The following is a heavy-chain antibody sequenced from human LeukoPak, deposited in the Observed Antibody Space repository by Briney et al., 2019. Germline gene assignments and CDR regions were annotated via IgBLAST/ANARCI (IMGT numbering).Heavy chain of an antibody. J-gene: IGHJ5*02. Sequence: SETLSLTCTVSGGSISSGSYYWSWIRQPAGKGLEWIGRIYTSGSTNYNPSLKSRVTISVVTSKNQFSLKLSSVTAADTAVYYCARGRGHCSSTSCYSFSWFDPWGQGTLVTVSS. D-gene: IGHD2-2*01. CDR2: IYTSGST. CDR3: ARGRGHCSSTSCYSFSWFDP. CDR1: GGSISSGSYY. V-gene: IGHV4-61*02.